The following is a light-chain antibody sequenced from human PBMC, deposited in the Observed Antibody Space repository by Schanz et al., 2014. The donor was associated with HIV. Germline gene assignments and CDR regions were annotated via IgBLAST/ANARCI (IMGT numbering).Light chain of an antibody. CDR2: NTY. CDR1: SSSIKTNT. CDR3: ATWVDSLNGWV. Sequence: QSVLTQPPSASGTPGQRVTISCSGSSSSIKTNTVNWFQQLPGTAPKLLIYNTYHRPSGVPDRFSGSESGTSASLVISGLQSQDEADYYCATWVDSLNGWVFGGGTKLTVL. J-gene: IGLJ3*02. V-gene: IGLV1-44*01.